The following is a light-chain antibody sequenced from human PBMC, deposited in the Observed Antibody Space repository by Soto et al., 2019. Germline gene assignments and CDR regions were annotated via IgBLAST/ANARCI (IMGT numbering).Light chain of an antibody. CDR3: QQYNSYSPT. J-gene: IGKJ1*01. V-gene: IGKV1-5*03. CDR1: QSISSW. Sequence: IQMTQSPSTLPASVGDRVTLTCRASQSISSWLAWYQQKQGKAPKLLIYKASSLQSGVPSRFRGSGSGTDFTLTISRLHPDDFSTYYCQQYNSYSPTFGQGTKVDIK. CDR2: KAS.